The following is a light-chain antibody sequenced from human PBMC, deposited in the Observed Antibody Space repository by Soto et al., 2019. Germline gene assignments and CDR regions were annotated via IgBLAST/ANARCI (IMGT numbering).Light chain of an antibody. CDR2: GAS. J-gene: IGKJ4*01. CDR1: QSISSSY. V-gene: IGKV3-20*01. Sequence: EIVLTQSPGTLSLSPGERATLSCRVSQSISSSYLAWYQQKPGQAPRLLVFGASTRATGTPDRFRGSGSGTDFTLVISRLEPEDFAVYYCQQYASSPKTFGGGTRVEIK. CDR3: QQYASSPKT.